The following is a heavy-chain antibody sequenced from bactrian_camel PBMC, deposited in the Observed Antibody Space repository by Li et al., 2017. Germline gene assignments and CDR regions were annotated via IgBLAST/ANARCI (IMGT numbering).Heavy chain of an antibody. CDR3: AAKYGGCTLHATDFNY. Sequence: HVQLVESGGGSALAGGSVRLSCAASGFSFTETGMYWVRQAPGQEREGVACISTGGGDTMYADAVKGRFTISQNNAKNTVYLQMNSLKPEDTAVYYCAAKYGGCTLHATDFNYWGRGTQVTVS. V-gene: IGHV3S63*01. CDR2: ISTGGGDT. D-gene: IGHD5*01. CDR1: GFSFTETG. J-gene: IGHJ4*01.